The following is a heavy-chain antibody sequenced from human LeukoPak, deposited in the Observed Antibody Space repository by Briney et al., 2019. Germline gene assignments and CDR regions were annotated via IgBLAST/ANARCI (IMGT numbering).Heavy chain of an antibody. V-gene: IGHV3-30*18. CDR1: GFTFSSYG. J-gene: IGHJ5*02. Sequence: GGSLRLSCAASGFTFSSYGMHWVCQAPGKGLEWVAVISYDGSNKYYADSVKGRFTISRDNSKNTLYLQMNSLRAEDTAVYYCAKDRQQLSYTFDPWGQGTLVTVSS. CDR2: ISYDGSNK. CDR3: AKDRQQLSYTFDP. D-gene: IGHD6-13*01.